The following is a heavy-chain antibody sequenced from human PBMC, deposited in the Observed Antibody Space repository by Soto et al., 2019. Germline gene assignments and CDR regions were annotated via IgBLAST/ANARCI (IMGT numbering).Heavy chain of an antibody. D-gene: IGHD5-18*01. CDR3: ARAVDTAMAY. J-gene: IGHJ4*02. CDR2: INHSGST. CDR1: GGSFSGYY. Sequence: LSLTCAVYGGSFSGYYWSWIRQPPGKGLEWIGEINHSGSTNYNPSLKSRVTISVDTSKNQFSLKLSSVTAADTAVYYCARAVDTAMAYWGQGTLVTVSS. V-gene: IGHV4-34*01.